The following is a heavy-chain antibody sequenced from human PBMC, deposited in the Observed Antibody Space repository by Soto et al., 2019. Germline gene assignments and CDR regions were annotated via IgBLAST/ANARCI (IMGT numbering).Heavy chain of an antibody. V-gene: IGHV3-7*01. D-gene: IGHD3-3*01. J-gene: IGHJ4*02. CDR2: IKEDGSDM. Sequence: EVQLVESGGGLVQPGGSLRLSCAASGFTFSSYWMSWVRQAPGKGLEWVANIKEDGSDMYYVDSVKGRFTISRDNAKNSLYLQMNSLRAEDTAVYYCATEVWVYYDFWSGYSDYWGQGNLVTVSS. CDR3: ATEVWVYYDFWSGYSDY. CDR1: GFTFSSYW.